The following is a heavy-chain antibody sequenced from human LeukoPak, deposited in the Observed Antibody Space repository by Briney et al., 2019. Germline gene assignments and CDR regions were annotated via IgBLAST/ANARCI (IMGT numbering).Heavy chain of an antibody. CDR3: AREMYSGMYNDAFDI. J-gene: IGHJ3*02. CDR2: IRSDGST. CDR1: GFTFSSYA. D-gene: IGHD1-26*01. Sequence: QTGGSLRLSCAATGFTFSSYAMSWVRQAPGKGLEWVSVIRSDGSTNHADSVKGRFTISRDNSKNTLYLQMNNLRAEDTAMYYCAREMYSGMYNDAFDIWGQGTKVTVSS. V-gene: IGHV3-23*01.